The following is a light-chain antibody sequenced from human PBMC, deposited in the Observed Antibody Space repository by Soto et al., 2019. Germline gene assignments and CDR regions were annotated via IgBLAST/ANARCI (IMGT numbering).Light chain of an antibody. Sequence: EVVLTQSPATLSLSPGERATLSCRASQTVYQYVAWYQQKPGQAPRLLIYDASNRATGIPARFIGTGSGTDFTLTISSLEPEDFAVYYCQQRYSWPPLTFGGGTRVDIK. CDR1: QTVYQY. V-gene: IGKV3-11*01. J-gene: IGKJ4*01. CDR3: QQRYSWPPLT. CDR2: DAS.